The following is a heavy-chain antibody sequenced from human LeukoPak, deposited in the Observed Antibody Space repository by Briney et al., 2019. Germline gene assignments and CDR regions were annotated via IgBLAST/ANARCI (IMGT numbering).Heavy chain of an antibody. CDR1: GGSISSGSYY. V-gene: IGHV4-61*02. Sequence: SETLSLTCTVSGGSISSGSYYWRWLRQPAGKGVEWLGRIYTRGSTNDNPSLKSRVTISVDTSNNQFSLRLNSVTAADTAVYYCARETYKAGGYYSSGYYYMDVWGKGTTVTVSS. D-gene: IGHD1-26*01. J-gene: IGHJ6*03. CDR3: ARETYKAGGYYSSGYYYMDV. CDR2: IYTRGST.